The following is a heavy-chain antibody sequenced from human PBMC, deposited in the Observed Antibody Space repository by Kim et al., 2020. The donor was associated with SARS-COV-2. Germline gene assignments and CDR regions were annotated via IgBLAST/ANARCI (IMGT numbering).Heavy chain of an antibody. CDR2: IVVGSGNT. J-gene: IGHJ6*02. V-gene: IGHV1-58*02. CDR1: GFTFTSSA. Sequence: SVKVSCKASGFTFTSSAMQWVRQARGQRLEWIGWIVVGSGNTNYAQKFQERVTITRDMSTSTAYMELSSLRSEDTAVYYCAASGGSSSWYSHYYYGMDVWGQGTTVTVS. CDR3: AASGGSSSWYSHYYYGMDV. D-gene: IGHD6-13*01.